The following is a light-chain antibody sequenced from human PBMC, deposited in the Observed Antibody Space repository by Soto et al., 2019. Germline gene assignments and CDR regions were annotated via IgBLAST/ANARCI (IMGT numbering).Light chain of an antibody. CDR2: GAS. J-gene: IGKJ4*01. CDR3: QQAGRSLL. CDR1: QSVSSSY. V-gene: IGKV3-20*01. Sequence: EIVLTQSPGTLSLSPGERATLSCRASQSVSSSYLAWYQQKPGQAPRLVMYGASTRATGIPDRFSGSGSGTDFSLIINRLEPEVFAVYCCQQAGRSLLFGGGTKVDIK.